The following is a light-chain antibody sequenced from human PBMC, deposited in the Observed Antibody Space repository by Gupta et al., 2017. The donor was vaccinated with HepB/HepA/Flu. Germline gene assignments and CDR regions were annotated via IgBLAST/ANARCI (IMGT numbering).Light chain of an antibody. CDR2: GAS. CDR1: QSVSSSY. Sequence: EIVLTQSPGTLSLSPGERATLSCRASQSVSSSYLAWYQQKPGQAPRLLIYGASSRATGIPDRFSGSGSGTDFTLTISRLEPEDCAVYYCQQYGSSPPSTVGQGTRLEIK. J-gene: IGKJ5*01. V-gene: IGKV3-20*01. CDR3: QQYGSSPPST.